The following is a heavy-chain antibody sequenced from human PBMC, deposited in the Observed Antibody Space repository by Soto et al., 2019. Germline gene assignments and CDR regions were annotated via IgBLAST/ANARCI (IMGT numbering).Heavy chain of an antibody. CDR2: IWYDGSNK. V-gene: IGHV3-33*01. CDR1: GFTFSSYG. Sequence: QVQLVESGGGVVQPGRSLRLSCAASGFTFSSYGMHWVRQAPGKGLEWVAVIWYDGSNKYYADSVKGRFTISRDNSKNXXYLQMNSMRAEDPAGYYCARDGYSGWKTPFWYFDLWGRGTLVTVSS. J-gene: IGHJ2*01. CDR3: ARDGYSGWKTPFWYFDL. D-gene: IGHD5-12*01.